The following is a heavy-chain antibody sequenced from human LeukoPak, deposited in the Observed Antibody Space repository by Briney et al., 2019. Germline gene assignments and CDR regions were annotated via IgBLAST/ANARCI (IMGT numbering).Heavy chain of an antibody. CDR1: GFTFSSYA. CDR3: ARGGFDILSGSYDAFDV. CDR2: ISGSGGST. J-gene: IGHJ3*01. V-gene: IGHV3-23*01. D-gene: IGHD3-9*01. Sequence: PGGSLRLSCAASGFTFSSYAMSWVRQAPGKGLEWVSAISGSGGSTYYADSVKGRFTISRDSSKNTLHLQMKSLRAEDTAVYYCARGGFDILSGSYDAFDVWGQGTMVTVSS.